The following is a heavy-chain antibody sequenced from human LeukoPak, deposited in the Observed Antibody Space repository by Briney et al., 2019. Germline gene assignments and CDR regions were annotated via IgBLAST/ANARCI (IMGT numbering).Heavy chain of an antibody. CDR2: ISYTGTYI. J-gene: IGHJ4*02. CDR3: VRDRGTYRPIDY. V-gene: IGHV3-21*04. Sequence: GGSLRLSCAASAFSLSAYNMNWVRQAPGKGLEWVSSISYTGTYIYYADSVKGRFTISRDNAQNSLYLQMSSLRAEDTAIYYCVRDRGTYRPIDYWGQGTLVTVSS. D-gene: IGHD1-26*01. CDR1: AFSLSAYN.